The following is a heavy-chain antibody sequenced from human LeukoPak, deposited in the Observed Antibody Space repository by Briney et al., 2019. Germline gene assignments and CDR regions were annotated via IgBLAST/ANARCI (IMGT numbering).Heavy chain of an antibody. J-gene: IGHJ4*02. Sequence: GASVKVSCKASGYTFTSYGISWVRQAPGQGLEWMGWISAYNGNTNYAQKPQGRVTMTTDTSTSTAYMELRSLRSDDTAVYYCARAYSAAAGSGWYFDYWGQGTLVTVSS. CDR2: ISAYNGNT. CDR3: ARAYSAAAGSGWYFDY. CDR1: GYTFTSYG. D-gene: IGHD6-13*01. V-gene: IGHV1-18*01.